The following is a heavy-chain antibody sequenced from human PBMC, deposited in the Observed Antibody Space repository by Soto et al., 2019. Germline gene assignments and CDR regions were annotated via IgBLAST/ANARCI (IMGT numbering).Heavy chain of an antibody. J-gene: IGHJ4*02. V-gene: IGHV4-31*03. CDR2: NNYSGST. CDR3: ARWPQREPRFDY. D-gene: IGHD1-1*01. Sequence: QVQLQESGPGLVKPSQTLSLTYTVSGGSISSGGYYWSWIRQHPGKGLEWIGYNNYSGSTYYNPSLKSRVTISVATAKNQFSLKLSSVTAAATAVYYCARWPQREPRFDYWGQGTLVTVSS. CDR1: GGSISSGGYY.